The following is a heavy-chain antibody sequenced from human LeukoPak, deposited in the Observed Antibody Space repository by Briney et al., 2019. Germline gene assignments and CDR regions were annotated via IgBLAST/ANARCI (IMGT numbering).Heavy chain of an antibody. CDR2: IYTSGST. CDR3: ARDRDTAMAHYLDY. J-gene: IGHJ4*02. Sequence: SETLSLTCTVSGGSISSYYWSWIRQPAGKGLEWIGRIYTSGSTNYNPSLKSRVTMSVDTSKNQFSLKLSSVTAADTAEYYCARDRDTAMAHYLDYWGQGTLVTVSS. D-gene: IGHD5-18*01. CDR1: GGSISSYY. V-gene: IGHV4-4*07.